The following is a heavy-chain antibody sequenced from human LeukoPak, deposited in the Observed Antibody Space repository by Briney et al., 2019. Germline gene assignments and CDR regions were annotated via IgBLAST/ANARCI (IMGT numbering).Heavy chain of an antibody. CDR2: ISSSGSII. Sequence: GGSLRLSCAASGFTFSSYETNWVRQAPGKGLEWVSYISSSGSIIYYADSVKGRFTISRDNAKNSLYLQMNSLRAEDTAVYHCARDQGDGYNLGYFDYWGQGTLVTVSS. CDR3: ARDQGDGYNLGYFDY. V-gene: IGHV3-48*03. D-gene: IGHD5-24*01. J-gene: IGHJ4*02. CDR1: GFTFSSYE.